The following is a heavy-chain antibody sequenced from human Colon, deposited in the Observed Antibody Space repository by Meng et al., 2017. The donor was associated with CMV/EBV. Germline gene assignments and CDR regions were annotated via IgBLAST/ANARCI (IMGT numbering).Heavy chain of an antibody. CDR1: GGTFSSYA. CDR3: ARVKCGTTSCSQGLDP. CDR2: INPNGGGT. J-gene: IGHJ5*02. Sequence: ASVKVSCKASGGTFSSYAISWVRQAPGQGLEWMGWINPNGGGTDYAQTFQGRVTMTRDTSTTTAYLEVNRLTSDDTATYYCARVKCGTTSCSQGLDPWGQGTLVTVSS. D-gene: IGHD1-7*01. V-gene: IGHV1-2*02.